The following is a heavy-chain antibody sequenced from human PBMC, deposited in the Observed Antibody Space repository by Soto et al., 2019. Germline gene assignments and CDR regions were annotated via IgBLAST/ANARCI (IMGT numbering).Heavy chain of an antibody. D-gene: IGHD6-19*01. CDR3: ARSVEGHFDY. Sequence: EVQLMESGGGLVQPGGSLRLSCAASGLRFSIYSMNWVRQAPGKGLEWSAYITSDTNTIKYADSVKGRFTISRDNAKNSVYLQMNSLRDEDTAVYYCARSVEGHFDYWGQGTVVTVSS. CDR2: ITSDTNTI. CDR1: GLRFSIYS. J-gene: IGHJ4*02. V-gene: IGHV3-48*02.